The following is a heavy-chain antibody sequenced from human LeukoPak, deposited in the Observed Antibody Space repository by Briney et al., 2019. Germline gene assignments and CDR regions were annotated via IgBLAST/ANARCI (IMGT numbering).Heavy chain of an antibody. D-gene: IGHD6-6*01. CDR1: GGSISSGGYS. Sequence: SQTLSLTCAVPGGSISSGGYSWSWIRQPPGKGLEWIGYIYHSGSTYYNPSLKSRVTISVDRSKNQFSLKLSSVTAADTAVYYCARGIAARRSWFDPWGQGTLVTVSS. CDR3: ARGIAARRSWFDP. V-gene: IGHV4-30-2*01. CDR2: IYHSGST. J-gene: IGHJ5*02.